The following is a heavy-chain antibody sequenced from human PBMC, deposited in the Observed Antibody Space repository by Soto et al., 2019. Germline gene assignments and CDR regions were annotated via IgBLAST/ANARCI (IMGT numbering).Heavy chain of an antibody. CDR1: GGTFSSYA. CDR3: ASSIVVVPKRDYYGMDV. D-gene: IGHD2-2*01. V-gene: IGHV1-69*13. J-gene: IGHJ6*02. Sequence: SVKVSCKASGGTFSSYAISWVRQAPGQGLEWMGGIIPIFGTANYAQKFQGRVTITADESTSTAYMELSSLRSEDTAVYYCASSIVVVPKRDYYGMDVWGQGXTVTVSS. CDR2: IIPIFGTA.